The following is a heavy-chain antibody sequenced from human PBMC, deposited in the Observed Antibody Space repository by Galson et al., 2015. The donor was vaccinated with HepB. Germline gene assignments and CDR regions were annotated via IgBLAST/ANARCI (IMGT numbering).Heavy chain of an antibody. V-gene: IGHV5-10-1*01. CDR3: AGAVFIPNFYYYGMDV. CDR1: GDSFTKYW. D-gene: IGHD2-21*01. CDR2: IDPSDSST. J-gene: IGHJ6*02. Sequence: QSGAEVKKPGESLRISCKGSGDSFTKYWISWVRQMPGKGLEWMGRIDPSDSSTNYSPSFQGHVTISADRSINTAYLQWSSLRASDTAMYYCAGAVFIPNFYYYGMDVWGQGTTVTVSS.